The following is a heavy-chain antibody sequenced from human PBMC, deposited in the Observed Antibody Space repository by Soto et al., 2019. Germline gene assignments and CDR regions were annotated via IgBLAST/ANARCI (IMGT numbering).Heavy chain of an antibody. V-gene: IGHV3-66*01. CDR1: GFTVNSNY. CDR2: IYSDGST. J-gene: IGHJ4*02. CDR3: AKARAQYYDFWSGYPVDY. Sequence: GGSLRLSCAASGFTVNSNYMSWVRQAPGKGLEWVSVIYSDGSTYYADSVKGRFTISRDNSKNTLYLQMNSLRAEDTAVYYCAKARAQYYDFWSGYPVDYWGQGTLVTVSS. D-gene: IGHD3-3*01.